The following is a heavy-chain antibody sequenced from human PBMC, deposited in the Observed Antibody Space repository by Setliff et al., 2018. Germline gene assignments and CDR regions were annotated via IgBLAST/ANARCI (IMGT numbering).Heavy chain of an antibody. CDR2: IDPSGNT. J-gene: IGHJ4*02. D-gene: IGHD3-10*01. V-gene: IGHV4-61*05. Sequence: PSETLSLTCTVSGDSISRSTYYWGWIRQSPGKGLEWIGHIDPSGNTNYSPSLKSRVTISGDTSKNQFSLKLTSVTAADTAVYYCARSLGSGSYYNSRPYYSDYWGQGTLVTVSS. CDR3: ARSLGSGSYYNSRPYYSDY. CDR1: GDSISRSTYY.